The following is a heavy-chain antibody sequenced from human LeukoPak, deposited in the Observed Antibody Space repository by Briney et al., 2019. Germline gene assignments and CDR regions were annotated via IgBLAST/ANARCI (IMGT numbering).Heavy chain of an antibody. CDR2: IYYSGST. D-gene: IGHD4-23*01. J-gene: IGHJ2*01. CDR1: GGSISGYY. V-gene: IGHV4-59*01. Sequence: PSETLSLTCTVFGGSISGYYYNWIRQPPGKGLEWIGYIYYSGSTNYNPSLKSRVTISLDTSKNQFSLKLSSVTTADTAVYYCARSVVTLYWYFDLWGRGTLVNVSS. CDR3: ARSVVTLYWYFDL.